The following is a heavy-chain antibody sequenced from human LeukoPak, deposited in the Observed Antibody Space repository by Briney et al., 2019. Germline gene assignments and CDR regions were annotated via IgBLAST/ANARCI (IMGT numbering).Heavy chain of an antibody. CDR3: ARVAGYYDILTGLNWFDP. J-gene: IGHJ5*02. D-gene: IGHD3-9*01. Sequence: GASVKVSCKASGYTFTSYDINWVRQATGQGLEWMGWMNPNSGNTGYAQKFQGRVTMTTDTSTSTAYMELRSLRSDDTAVYYCARVAGYYDILTGLNWFDPWGQGTLVTVSS. CDR2: MNPNSGNT. V-gene: IGHV1-8*01. CDR1: GYTFTSYD.